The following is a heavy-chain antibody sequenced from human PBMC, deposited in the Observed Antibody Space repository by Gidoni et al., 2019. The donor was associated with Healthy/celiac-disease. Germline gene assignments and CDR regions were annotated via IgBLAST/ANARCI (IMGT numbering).Heavy chain of an antibody. D-gene: IGHD6-19*01. Sequence: EVQLLESGGGLVQPGGSLRLSCAAPGFPFRSYAMSWVRQAPGKGLEWVAAISGSGGSTYYAESVKGRFTISRDNSKNTLYLQMNSLRAEDTAVYYCAKDRVYSSGWDDAFDIWGQGTMVTVSS. CDR1: GFPFRSYA. CDR3: AKDRVYSSGWDDAFDI. V-gene: IGHV3-23*01. CDR2: ISGSGGST. J-gene: IGHJ3*02.